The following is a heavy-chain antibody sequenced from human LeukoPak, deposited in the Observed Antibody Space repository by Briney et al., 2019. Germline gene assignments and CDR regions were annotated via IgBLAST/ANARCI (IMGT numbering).Heavy chain of an antibody. Sequence: GGSLRLSCAVSGFTVSSNYITWVRQAPGKGLEWVANIKPDGSEKYYVDSVKGRFTISRDNARNLLYLQMNSLRAEDTAVYYCARHPYGVLDYWGQGTLVTVTS. CDR1: GFTVSSNY. V-gene: IGHV3-7*01. D-gene: IGHD4-17*01. CDR3: ARHPYGVLDY. J-gene: IGHJ4*02. CDR2: IKPDGSEK.